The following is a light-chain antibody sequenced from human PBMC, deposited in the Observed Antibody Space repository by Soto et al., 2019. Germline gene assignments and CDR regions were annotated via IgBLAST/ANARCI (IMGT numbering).Light chain of an antibody. CDR2: GAS. J-gene: IGKJ3*01. CDR3: QHSNNRPTVS. CDR1: EDIRTS. Sequence: DIQMTQSPSSLSASVGARVSITCQASEDIRTSLSWFQHKPGRAPKLLIYGASYLETGVPSRFSGSGSGTDFTLTISSLQPEDTATYYCQHSNNRPTVSFGPGTMVDIK. V-gene: IGKV1-33*01.